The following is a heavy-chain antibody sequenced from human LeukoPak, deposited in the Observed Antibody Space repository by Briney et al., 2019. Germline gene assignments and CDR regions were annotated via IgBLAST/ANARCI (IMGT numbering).Heavy chain of an antibody. J-gene: IGHJ4*02. CDR3: AREFGVGLVDN. D-gene: IGHD3-3*01. V-gene: IGHV4-34*01. CDR1: GGSFSGYY. CDR2: INHSGST. Sequence: SETLSLTCAVYGGSFSGYYWSWIRQPPGKGLEWIGEINHSGSTNYNPSLKSRVTISVDTSKNQFSLKLSSVTAADTAVYYCAREFGVGLVDNWGQGALVTVSS.